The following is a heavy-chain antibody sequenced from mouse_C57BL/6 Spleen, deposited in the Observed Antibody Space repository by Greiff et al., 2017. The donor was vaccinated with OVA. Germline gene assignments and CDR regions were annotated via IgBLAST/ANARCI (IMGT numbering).Heavy chain of an antibody. D-gene: IGHD2-10*02. J-gene: IGHJ2*01. CDR3: TRSGYGLDY. Sequence: QVQLQQPGAELVMPGASVKLSCKASGYTFTSYWMHWVKQRPGQGLEWIGEIDPSDSYTNYNQKFKGKSTLTVDKSSSTAYMQLSSLTSEDSAVYSCTRSGYGLDYWGQGTTLTVSS. CDR1: GYTFTSYW. CDR2: IDPSDSYT. V-gene: IGHV1-69*01.